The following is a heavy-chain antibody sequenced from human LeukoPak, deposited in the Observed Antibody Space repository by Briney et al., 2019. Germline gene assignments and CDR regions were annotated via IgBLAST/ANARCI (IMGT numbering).Heavy chain of an antibody. CDR1: GGTFSSYA. CDR3: ARDGADGRGPSLY. J-gene: IGHJ4*02. Sequence: SVKVSCKASGGTFSSYAISWVRQAPGQGLEWMGRIIPILGIANYAQKFQGRVTITADKSTSTAYMELSSLRSEDTAVYYCARDGADGRGPSLYWGQGTLVTVSS. CDR2: IIPILGIA. V-gene: IGHV1-69*04. D-gene: IGHD3-10*01.